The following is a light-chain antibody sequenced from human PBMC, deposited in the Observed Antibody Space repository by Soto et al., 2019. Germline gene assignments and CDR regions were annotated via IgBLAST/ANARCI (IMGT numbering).Light chain of an antibody. J-gene: IGKJ4*01. CDR2: AAS. V-gene: IGKV1-27*01. CDR3: QKYTTVPT. Sequence: DIQMTQSPSSLSASVGDRVTITCRASQVISNYLAWYQQIPGKVPKLLISAASTLQSGVPSRFSGSGSGTDVTLTISSLQPEDVATYYCQKYTTVPTFGGGTKVEI. CDR1: QVISNY.